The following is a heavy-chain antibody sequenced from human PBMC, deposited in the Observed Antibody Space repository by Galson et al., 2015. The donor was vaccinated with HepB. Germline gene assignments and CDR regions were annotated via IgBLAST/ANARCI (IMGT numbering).Heavy chain of an antibody. Sequence: SVKVSCKASGGTFSSYAISWVRQAPGQGLEWMGRIIPILGIANYAQKFQGRVTITADKSTSTAYMELSSLRSEDTAVYYCARAPRYLSTSSSWSGRDAFDIWGQGTMVTVSS. D-gene: IGHD6-13*01. V-gene: IGHV1-69*04. CDR2: IIPILGIA. J-gene: IGHJ3*02. CDR1: GGTFSSYA. CDR3: ARAPRYLSTSSSWSGRDAFDI.